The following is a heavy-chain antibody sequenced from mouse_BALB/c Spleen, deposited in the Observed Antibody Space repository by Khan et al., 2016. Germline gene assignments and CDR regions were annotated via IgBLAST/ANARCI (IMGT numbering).Heavy chain of an antibody. V-gene: IGHV1-15*01. CDR3: TRGLAWFAS. CDR2: IHPGSGGT. Sequence: QVRLQQSGAELVRPGASVKLSCKALGNTFTEYEMHWVRQTPVHGLEWIGAIHPGSGGTAYNQKFKGKATLTTDKSSSNAYMELSSLTSENSAGYSFTRGLAWFASWGQCTLVTISA. CDR1: GNTFTEYE. J-gene: IGHJ3*01.